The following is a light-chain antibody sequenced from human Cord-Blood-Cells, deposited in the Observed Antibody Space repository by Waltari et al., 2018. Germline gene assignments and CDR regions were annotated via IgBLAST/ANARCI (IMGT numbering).Light chain of an antibody. CDR3: CSYAGSSTYV. CDR2: EVS. J-gene: IGLJ1*01. V-gene: IGLV2-23*02. Sequence: QSALPQPASVSGSPGQSITIPCTGTSSYVGSYNLVPWYQQHPAKAPKLMIYEVSKRPSGVSNRFSGSKSGNTASLTISGLQAEDEADYYCCSYAGSSTYVFGTGTKVTVL. CDR1: SSYVGSYNL.